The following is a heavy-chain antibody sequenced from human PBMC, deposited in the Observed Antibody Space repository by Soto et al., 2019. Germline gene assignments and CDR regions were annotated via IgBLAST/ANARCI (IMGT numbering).Heavy chain of an antibody. CDR2: IFHSGST. V-gene: IGHV4-31*03. J-gene: IGHJ5*02. D-gene: IGHD6-13*01. CDR1: GGYINSGGFY. CDR3: ARGGIAAPWFDP. Sequence: LSLTCNVSGGYINSGGFYWSWIRQHPGKGLEWIGYIFHSGSTLYNPSLNSRVTLSADTSKNQLSLNLRSVTVADTAVYYCARGGIAAPWFDPWGQGTLVTVS.